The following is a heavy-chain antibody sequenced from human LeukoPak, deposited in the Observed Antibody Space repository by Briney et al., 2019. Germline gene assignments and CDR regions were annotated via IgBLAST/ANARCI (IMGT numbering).Heavy chain of an antibody. J-gene: IGHJ4*02. CDR2: ISSDGSTT. Sequence: GGSLRLSCGASGFSFSSYWMHWARQVPGKGLVWVSRISSDGSTTTYADSVKGRFTISRDNAKNTLYLQMNSLRADDTAVYYCGRGDFLPAGVDYWGQGAQVTVSS. V-gene: IGHV3-74*01. D-gene: IGHD2/OR15-2a*01. CDR1: GFSFSSYW. CDR3: GRGDFLPAGVDY.